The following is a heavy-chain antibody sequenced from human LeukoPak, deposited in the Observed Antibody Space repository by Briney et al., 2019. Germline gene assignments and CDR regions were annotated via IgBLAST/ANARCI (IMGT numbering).Heavy chain of an antibody. J-gene: IGHJ4*02. CDR1: GGSISSYY. CDR3: ARASADYYGSGSTPFDY. CDR2: IYYSEST. D-gene: IGHD3-10*01. Sequence: SETLSLTCTVSGGSISSYYWSWLRQPPGKGLEWIGCIYYSESTNYNPSLKSRVTISVDTSKNQFSLKLSSVTAADTAVYYCARASADYYGSGSTPFDYWGQGTLVTVSS. V-gene: IGHV4-59*01.